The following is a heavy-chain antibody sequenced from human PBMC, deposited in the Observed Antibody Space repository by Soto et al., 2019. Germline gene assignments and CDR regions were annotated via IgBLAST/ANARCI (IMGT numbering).Heavy chain of an antibody. CDR3: ARSYGGYDSAFDI. CDR2: IYYSGST. CDR1: GASISSSSHY. J-gene: IGHJ3*02. V-gene: IGHV4-39*01. D-gene: IGHD5-12*01. Sequence: QVQLQESGPGLVRPSETLSLTCTVSGASISSSSHYWGWIRQPPGKGLEWIGSIYYSGSTYDNPSLRSRVTISVDTSKCQFSLRLASVTASDTAVYYCARSYGGYDSAFDIWGQGTMVTVSS.